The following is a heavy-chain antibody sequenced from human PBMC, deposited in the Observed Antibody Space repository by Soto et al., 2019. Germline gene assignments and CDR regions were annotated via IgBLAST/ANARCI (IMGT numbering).Heavy chain of an antibody. Sequence: GGSLRLSCAGSGLTFSNYWIHWVRQAPGQGLAWVSRISRDGSSTTYADSVKGRFTISRDNSKNTLYLQMNSLRAEDTAVYYCARGLDYGDYLNWFDPWGQGTLVTVSS. CDR3: ARGLDYGDYLNWFDP. J-gene: IGHJ5*02. D-gene: IGHD4-17*01. V-gene: IGHV3-74*01. CDR2: ISRDGSST. CDR1: GLTFSNYW.